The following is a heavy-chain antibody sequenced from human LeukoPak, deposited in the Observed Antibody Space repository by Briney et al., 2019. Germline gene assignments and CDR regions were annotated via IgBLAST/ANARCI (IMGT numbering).Heavy chain of an antibody. J-gene: IGHJ4*02. CDR2: ISSDGTIT. Sequence: GGSLRLSCGASGFTLSSYWMHWVRQAPGKGLVWVSRISSDGTITNYADSVKGRFTISRDNAKNTLYLQMNSLRVEDTAVYYCARFSPPPTWGQGTLVTVSS. CDR1: GFTLSSYW. CDR3: ARFSPPPT. V-gene: IGHV3-74*01.